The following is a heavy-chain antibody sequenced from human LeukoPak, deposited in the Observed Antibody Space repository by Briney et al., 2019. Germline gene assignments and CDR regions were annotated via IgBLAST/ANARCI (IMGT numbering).Heavy chain of an antibody. CDR3: ARWVATFDF. CDR2: IYYSGSI. V-gene: IGHV4-39*01. Sequence: SETLSLTCTVSGGSISSSGYYWGWIRGPPGKGLEWIGSIYYSGSIYSNPSLKSRVTISVDTSKNQFSLKLSSVTAADTAVFYCARWVATFDFWGQGTLVTVSS. D-gene: IGHD5-24*01. J-gene: IGHJ4*02. CDR1: GGSISSSGYY.